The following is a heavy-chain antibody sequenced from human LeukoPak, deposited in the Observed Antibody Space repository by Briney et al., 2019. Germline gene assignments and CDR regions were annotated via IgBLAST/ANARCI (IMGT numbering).Heavy chain of an antibody. CDR3: AREGHCSSTVCYDPYNWFDP. V-gene: IGHV1-18*01. CDR1: GYTFTSYG. J-gene: IGHJ5*02. CDR2: ISGYTGNT. Sequence: ASVKVSCKASGYTFTSYGISWLRQAPGQGLEWMVWISGYTGNTNYAQKLQGRVTMTTDTSTSTAYMELRSLRSDDTAVYYCAREGHCSSTVCYDPYNWFDPWGQGTLVTVSS. D-gene: IGHD2-2*01.